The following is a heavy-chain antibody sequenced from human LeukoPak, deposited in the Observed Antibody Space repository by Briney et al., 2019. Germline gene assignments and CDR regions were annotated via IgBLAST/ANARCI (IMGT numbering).Heavy chain of an antibody. Sequence: GGSLRLSCAASGFTFTSYAMSWVRQAPGKGLEWVSAISGSGTSTFYADSVKGRFTISRDNSKNTLYLQMNSLRAEDTAVYYCAKGLSGVVIQYYFDYWGQGTLVTVSS. CDR1: GFTFTSYA. D-gene: IGHD3-3*01. CDR3: AKGLSGVVIQYYFDY. CDR2: ISGSGTST. J-gene: IGHJ4*02. V-gene: IGHV3-23*01.